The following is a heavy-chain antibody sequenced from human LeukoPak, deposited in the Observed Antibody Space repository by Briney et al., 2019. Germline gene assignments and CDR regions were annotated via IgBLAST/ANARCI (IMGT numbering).Heavy chain of an antibody. CDR2: ILGSGGST. CDR3: AKWGDYDVLTGYYVPDY. J-gene: IGHJ4*02. D-gene: IGHD3-9*01. V-gene: IGHV3-23*01. CDR1: GFTFSNYA. Sequence: PGGSLRFSCAASGFTFSNYAMSWVRQAPGKGLEWVSAILGSGGSTYYADSVKGRFTVSRDNSKSTLYLQMNSLRAEDTALYYCAKWGDYDVLTGYYVPDYWGQGTLVTVSS.